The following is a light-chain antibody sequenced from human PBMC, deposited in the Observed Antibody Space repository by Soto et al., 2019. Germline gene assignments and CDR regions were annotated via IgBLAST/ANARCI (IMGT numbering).Light chain of an antibody. V-gene: IGKV3-11*01. J-gene: IGKJ3*01. CDR1: QSVTNY. CDR3: QQRSNWPLT. CDR2: DAS. Sequence: EIVLTQSPATLSLSPGETATLSCRASQSVTNYLAWYQQKPGQAPRLLIYDASNRATGIPARFSGSGSGTDFTVAISSLETEGFAVYFCQQRSNWPLTFGPGTKVDVK.